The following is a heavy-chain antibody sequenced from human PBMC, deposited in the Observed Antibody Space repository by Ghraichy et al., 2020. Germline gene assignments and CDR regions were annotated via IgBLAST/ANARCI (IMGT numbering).Heavy chain of an antibody. CDR2: IYYSGST. J-gene: IGHJ6*03. V-gene: IGHV4-31*03. CDR1: GGSISSGGYY. Sequence: SETLSLTCTVSGGSISSGGYYWSWIRQHPGKGLEWIGYIYYSGSTYYNPSLKSRVTISVDTSKNQFSLKLSSVTDADTAVYYCARDGYCSSTSCYTKYYYMDVWGKGTTVTVSS. CDR3: ARDGYCSSTSCYTKYYYMDV. D-gene: IGHD2-2*03.